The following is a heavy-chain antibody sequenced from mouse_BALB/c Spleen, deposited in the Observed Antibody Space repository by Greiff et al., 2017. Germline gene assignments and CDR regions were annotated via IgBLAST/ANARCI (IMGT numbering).Heavy chain of an antibody. V-gene: IGHV2-4-1*01. CDR2: IWSGGST. CDR3: ARNRDYGSSYGMDY. CDR1: GFSLTSYG. Sequence: VQLQQSGPGLVQPSQCLSISCTASGFSLTSYGVHWVRQSPGKGLEWLGVIWSGGSTDYNAAFISRLSISKDNSTSQVFYKMNSLQADDTAIDYCARNRDYGSSYGMDYWGQGTSVTVSS. D-gene: IGHD1-1*01. J-gene: IGHJ4*01.